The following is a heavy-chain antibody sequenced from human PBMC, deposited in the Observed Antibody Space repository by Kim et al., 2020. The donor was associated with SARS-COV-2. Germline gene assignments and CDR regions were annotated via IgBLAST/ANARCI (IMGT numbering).Heavy chain of an antibody. D-gene: IGHD1-26*01. Sequence: GGSLRLSCAASGFTFSSHAMSWVRQAPGKGLEWVSAISGSGGSTYYADSVKGRFAISRDNSKNTLFLEMNSLRDEDTAVYYCAKGYSIHYFYGMDVWGQG. J-gene: IGHJ6*02. V-gene: IGHV3-23*01. CDR3: AKGYSIHYFYGMDV. CDR1: GFTFSSHA. CDR2: ISGSGGST.